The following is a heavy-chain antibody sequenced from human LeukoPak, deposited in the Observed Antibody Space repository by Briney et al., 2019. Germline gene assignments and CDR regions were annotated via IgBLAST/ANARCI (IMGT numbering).Heavy chain of an antibody. V-gene: IGHV3-7*01. CDR3: VRDWGDSGDY. CDR2: IKQDGSER. D-gene: IGHD2-21*02. J-gene: IGHJ4*02. Sequence: PGGPLRLSCAPSGFTFSSYWMTWVRQAPGRGLEWVASIKQDGSERFYVDSVKGRFTISRDNAKNSLYLQMNSLRTEDTAVYYCVRDWGDSGDYWGQGTLVAVSS. CDR1: GFTFSSYW.